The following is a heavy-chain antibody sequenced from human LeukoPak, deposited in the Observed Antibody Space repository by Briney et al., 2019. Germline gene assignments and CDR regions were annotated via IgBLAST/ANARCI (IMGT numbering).Heavy chain of an antibody. CDR1: GFTVSSNY. CDR2: IYSGGST. D-gene: IGHD6-19*01. Sequence: GGSLRLSCATSGFTVSSNYMSWVRQAPGKGLEWVSIIYSGGSTYYADSVKGRFTISRDNSKNTLYLQMNSLRAEDTAVYYCAKDRPTSSGLDYWGQGTLVTVSS. CDR3: AKDRPTSSGLDY. V-gene: IGHV3-53*01. J-gene: IGHJ4*02.